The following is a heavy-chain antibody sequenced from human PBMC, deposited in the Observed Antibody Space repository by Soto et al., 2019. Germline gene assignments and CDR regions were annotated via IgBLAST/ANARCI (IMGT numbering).Heavy chain of an antibody. CDR2: IIPILGIA. D-gene: IGHD3-10*01. CDR3: ARSYYGSGSYYVSGFDP. J-gene: IGHJ5*02. Sequence: QVQLVQSGAEVKKPGSSVKVSCKASGGTFSSYTISWVRQAPGQGLEWMGRIIPILGIANYAQKFQGSVTITADKSTSTAYKELSSLRSEDTAVYYCARSYYGSGSYYVSGFDPWGQGTLVTVSS. CDR1: GGTFSSYT. V-gene: IGHV1-69*02.